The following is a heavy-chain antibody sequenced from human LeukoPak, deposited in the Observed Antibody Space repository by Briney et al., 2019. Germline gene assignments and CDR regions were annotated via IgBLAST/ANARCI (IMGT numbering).Heavy chain of an antibody. CDR1: GFTFSSYE. CDR2: ISSSGSTI. J-gene: IGHJ6*02. CDR3: ARLQIAGYYGMDV. V-gene: IGHV3-48*03. Sequence: GGSLRLSCAASGFTFSSYEMNWVRQAPGKGLEWVSYISSSGSTIYYADSVKGRFTISRDNAKNSLYLQMNSLRAEDTAVYYCARLQIAGYYGMDVWGQGTTVTVSS. D-gene: IGHD6-13*01.